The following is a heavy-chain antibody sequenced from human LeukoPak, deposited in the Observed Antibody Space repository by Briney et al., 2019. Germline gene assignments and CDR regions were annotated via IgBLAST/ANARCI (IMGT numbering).Heavy chain of an antibody. CDR2: ISSSSTYI. V-gene: IGHV3-21*01. J-gene: IGHJ3*02. CDR1: GFTFSSYS. D-gene: IGHD6-13*01. CDR3: ARAPYSSSWYPEAFDI. Sequence: KSGGSLRHSCAASGFTFSSYSMNWVRQAPGKGLEWLSSISSSSTYIHYADSVKGRFTISRDNAKNSLFLQMNSLRAEDTAIYYCARAPYSSSWYPEAFDIWGQGTMVTVSS.